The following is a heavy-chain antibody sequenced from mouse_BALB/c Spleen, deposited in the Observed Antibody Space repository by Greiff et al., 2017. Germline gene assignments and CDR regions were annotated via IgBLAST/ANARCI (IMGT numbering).Heavy chain of an antibody. V-gene: IGHV1-55*01. J-gene: IGHJ3*01. Sequence: VPLQQPGAELVQPGTSVKLSCKASGYNFTSYWINWVKLRPGQGLEWIGDIYPGSGSTNYNEKFKSKATLTVDTSSSTAYMQLSSLASEDSALYYCAREGYGNYEGFAYWGQGTLVTVSA. CDR2: IYPGSGST. CDR1: GYNFTSYW. CDR3: AREGYGNYEGFAY. D-gene: IGHD2-1*01.